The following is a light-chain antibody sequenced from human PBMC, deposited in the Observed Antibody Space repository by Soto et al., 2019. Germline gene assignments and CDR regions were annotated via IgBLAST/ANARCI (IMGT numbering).Light chain of an antibody. CDR1: QNISTS. J-gene: IGKJ1*01. V-gene: IGKV1-39*01. Sequence: EIQMTQSPSSLSASVGDIVTFTCRAGQNISTSLNWYQHRPGQAPKLLIYGASALQSGVPSRFSGSGSGTVFTLTISRQQVEDLATYSCQHSYNPAQTFGKETRVDI. CDR2: GAS. CDR3: QHSYNPAQT.